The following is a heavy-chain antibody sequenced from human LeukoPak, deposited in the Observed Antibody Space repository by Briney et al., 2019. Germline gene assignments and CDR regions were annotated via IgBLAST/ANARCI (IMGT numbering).Heavy chain of an antibody. Sequence: PGGSLRLSCAGSGFTFSSYAMSWVRQAPGKGLEWVSVISGSSDTTYYADSVKGRFIISRDNSKNTLYLQMNSLRAEDTAVYYCAKEGYSYGYSPYYFDYWGQGTLVTVSS. D-gene: IGHD5-18*01. CDR2: ISGSSDTT. CDR3: AKEGYSYGYSPYYFDY. CDR1: GFTFSSYA. J-gene: IGHJ4*02. V-gene: IGHV3-23*01.